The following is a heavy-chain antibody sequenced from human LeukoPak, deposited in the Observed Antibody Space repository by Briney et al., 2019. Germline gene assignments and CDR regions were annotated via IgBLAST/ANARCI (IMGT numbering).Heavy chain of an antibody. Sequence: GGSLRLSCAASGFTFTPYAMNWVRQAPGKGLEWVSAIGGSGGSTYYADSVKGRFTISRDNAKNSLYLQMNSLRAEDTAVYYCAREDYYGSGSYSYWGQGTLVTVSS. D-gene: IGHD3-10*01. J-gene: IGHJ4*02. CDR3: AREDYYGSGSYSY. V-gene: IGHV3-23*01. CDR1: GFTFTPYA. CDR2: IGGSGGST.